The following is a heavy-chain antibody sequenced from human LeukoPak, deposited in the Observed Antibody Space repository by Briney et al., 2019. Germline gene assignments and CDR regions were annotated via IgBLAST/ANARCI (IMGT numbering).Heavy chain of an antibody. CDR2: MDPNSGNT. D-gene: IGHD2-8*01. V-gene: IGHV1-8*01. CDR3: ARGRRWPGVAFDI. J-gene: IGHJ3*02. Sequence: ASVKVSCKASGYTFTSYDINWVRQATGQGLEWMGWMDPNSGNTGYAQKFQGRVTMTRNTSISTAYMELSSLRSDDTAVYYCARGRRWPGVAFDIWGQGTMVTVSS. CDR1: GYTFTSYD.